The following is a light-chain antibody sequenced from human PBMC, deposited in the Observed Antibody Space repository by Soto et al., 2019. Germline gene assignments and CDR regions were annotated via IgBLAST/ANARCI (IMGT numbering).Light chain of an antibody. Sequence: QSVLTQPASVSGSPRQSITISCTGASSDVGGYTYVSWYQQHPGKAPKLMISEVNKRPSGVSNRFSGSKSGNTASLTISGLQAEDEADYYCSSYTSSSTLYVFGTGTKVTVL. V-gene: IGLV2-14*01. CDR1: SSDVGGYTY. CDR3: SSYTSSSTLYV. CDR2: EVN. J-gene: IGLJ1*01.